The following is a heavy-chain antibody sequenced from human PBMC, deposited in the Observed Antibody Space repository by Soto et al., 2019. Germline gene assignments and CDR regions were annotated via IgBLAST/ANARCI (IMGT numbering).Heavy chain of an antibody. J-gene: IGHJ4*02. CDR1: GFTFSSYA. D-gene: IGHD2-15*01. CDR3: AKDCSGGSCYSHPMDY. V-gene: IGHV3-23*01. CDR2: ISGSGGST. Sequence: GGSLRLSCAASGFTFSSYAMSWVRQAPGKGLEWVSAISGSGGSTYYADSVKGRFTISRDNSKNTLYLQMNSLRAEDTAVYYCAKDCSGGSCYSHPMDYWGQGTLVTVSS.